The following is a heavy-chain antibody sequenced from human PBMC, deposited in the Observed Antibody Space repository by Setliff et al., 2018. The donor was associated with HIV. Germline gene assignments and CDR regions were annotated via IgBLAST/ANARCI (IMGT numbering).Heavy chain of an antibody. Sequence: GGSLRLSCAASGFTFNDYAMHWVRQRPGKGLEWVSTINWNNETIAYADSVKGRFTISRDNTKNSLYLQMNSLRAEDSAVYYCARDLGIGGAFNIWGQGTMVTVSS. CDR1: GFTFNDYA. D-gene: IGHD3-16*01. J-gene: IGHJ3*02. CDR2: INWNNETI. V-gene: IGHV3-20*04. CDR3: ARDLGIGGAFNI.